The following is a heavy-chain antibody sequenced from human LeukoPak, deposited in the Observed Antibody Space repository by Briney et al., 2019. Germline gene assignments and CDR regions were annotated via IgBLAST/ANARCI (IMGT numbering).Heavy chain of an antibody. CDR1: GYTFTGYY. Sequence: GASVKVSFKASGYTFTGYYMHWVRQAPGQGLEWMGWINPNSSGTNYAQKFQGRVTMNRDTSISTAYMELSRLRSDDTAVYYCAGDVLYSSGWEPTFDYWGQGTLVTVSS. J-gene: IGHJ4*02. D-gene: IGHD6-19*01. CDR3: AGDVLYSSGWEPTFDY. V-gene: IGHV1-2*02. CDR2: INPNSSGT.